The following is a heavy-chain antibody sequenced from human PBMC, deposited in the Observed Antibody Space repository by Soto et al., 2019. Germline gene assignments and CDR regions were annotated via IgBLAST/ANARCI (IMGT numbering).Heavy chain of an antibody. CDR3: ARPRSSSDYYFYYGLDV. J-gene: IGHJ6*02. CDR1: GFTFSRFC. CDR2: ISYPGTDK. Sequence: PGGSLRLSCAASGFTFSRFCMHWVRQAPGKGLEWVAVISYPGTDKYYTDSVKGRFTVSRHNFKNTLYLQLDSLRAEDTALYYCARPRSSSDYYFYYGLDVLGQGTTVTVSS. D-gene: IGHD6-6*01. V-gene: IGHV3-30*03.